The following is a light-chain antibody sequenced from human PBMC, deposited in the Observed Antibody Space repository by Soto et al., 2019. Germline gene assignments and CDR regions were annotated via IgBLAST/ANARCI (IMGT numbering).Light chain of an antibody. CDR2: GAS. CDR3: QQYNNWRWT. Sequence: EMVMTQSPATLSVSPWERATLSCRASQSVSNNLAWYQQKPGQAPRLLIYGASTRATGIPARFSGSGSGTEFTLTISSLQSEDFAVYYCQQYNNWRWTFGQGTKVDIK. CDR1: QSVSNN. J-gene: IGKJ1*01. V-gene: IGKV3D-15*01.